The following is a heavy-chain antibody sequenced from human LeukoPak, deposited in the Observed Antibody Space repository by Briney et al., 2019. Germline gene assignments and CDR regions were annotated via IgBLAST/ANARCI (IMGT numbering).Heavy chain of an antibody. CDR3: AKGGLPDYYDGSAGPEYYYYGMDV. CDR2: ISGSGGST. Sequence: GGSLRLSCAASGFTFSSYAMSWVRQAPGKGLEWVSAISGSGGSTYYADSVKGRFTISRDNSKNTLYLQMNSLRAEDTAVYYCAKGGLPDYYDGSAGPEYYYYGMDVWGQGTTVTVSS. CDR1: GFTFSSYA. V-gene: IGHV3-23*01. J-gene: IGHJ6*02. D-gene: IGHD3-22*01.